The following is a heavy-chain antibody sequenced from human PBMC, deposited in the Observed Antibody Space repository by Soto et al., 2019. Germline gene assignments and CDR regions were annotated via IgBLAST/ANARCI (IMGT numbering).Heavy chain of an antibody. CDR3: ARAYSSSWTLGWRWFDP. CDR1: GGSISSYY. J-gene: IGHJ5*02. D-gene: IGHD6-13*01. Sequence: QVQLQESGPGLVKPSETLSLTCTVSGGSISSYYWSWIRQPAGKGLEWIGRIYTSGSTNYNPSLKSRVTMSVDTPKNQFSLKLSSVTAADKAVYYCARAYSSSWTLGWRWFDPWGQGTLVTVSS. CDR2: IYTSGST. V-gene: IGHV4-4*07.